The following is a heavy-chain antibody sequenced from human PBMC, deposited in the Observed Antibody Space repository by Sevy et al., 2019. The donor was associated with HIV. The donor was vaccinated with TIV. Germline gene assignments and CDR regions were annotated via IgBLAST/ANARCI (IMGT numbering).Heavy chain of an antibody. Sequence: GGSLRLSCAASGFRFSDYGMHWVRQAPGKGLEWVSLIWFDGSMKHIADSVKGRFTISRDKVKDTLYLQMNSLRPEDTAVYYCAKDHYDYRTGYYGYYGMDVWGQGTTVTVSS. J-gene: IGHJ6*02. CDR2: IWFDGSMK. CDR1: GFRFSDYG. D-gene: IGHD3-3*01. V-gene: IGHV3-30*02. CDR3: AKDHYDYRTGYYGYYGMDV.